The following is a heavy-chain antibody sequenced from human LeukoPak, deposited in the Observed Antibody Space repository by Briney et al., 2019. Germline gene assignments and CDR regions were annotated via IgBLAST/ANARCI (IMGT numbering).Heavy chain of an antibody. D-gene: IGHD2-21*02. CDR3: AKDLGGHIVVVTAIDAFDI. CDR1: GGSISSGGYY. J-gene: IGHJ3*02. CDR2: IYYSGST. V-gene: IGHV4-31*03. Sequence: SETLSLTCTVSGGSISSGGYYWSWIRQHPGKGLEWIGYIYYSGSTYYNPSLKSRVTISVDTSKNQFSLKLSSVTAEDTAVYYCAKDLGGHIVVVTAIDAFDIWGQGTMVTVSS.